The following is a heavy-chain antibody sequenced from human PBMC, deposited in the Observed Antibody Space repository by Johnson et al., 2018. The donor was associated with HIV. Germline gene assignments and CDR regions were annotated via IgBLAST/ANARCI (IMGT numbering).Heavy chain of an antibody. V-gene: IGHV3-30*04. CDR3: AREGRGSSSGAFDI. Sequence: QVQLVESGGGVVQPGRSLRLSCAASGFTFSSYAMHCVRQAPGKGLEWVAVISYDGSYKYYADSVKGRFTISRDNSKNTLYLQMNSLRAEDTAVYYCAREGRGSSSGAFDIWGQGTMVTVSS. CDR1: GFTFSSYA. D-gene: IGHD6-6*01. J-gene: IGHJ3*02. CDR2: ISYDGSYK.